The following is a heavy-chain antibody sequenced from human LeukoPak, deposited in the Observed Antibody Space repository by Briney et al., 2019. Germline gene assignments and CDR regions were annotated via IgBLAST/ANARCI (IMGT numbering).Heavy chain of an antibody. CDR1: GFTFSSFG. CDR2: ISSSSYYI. CDR3: AREESGGFFDY. V-gene: IGHV3-21*01. D-gene: IGHD2-8*02. Sequence: KTGGSLRLSCAASGFTFSSFGMHWVRQAPGKGLEWVSSISSSSYYIYYADSAKGRFTISRDNAKNSLYLQMNSLRAEDTAVYYCAREESGGFFDYWGQGTLVTVSS. J-gene: IGHJ4*02.